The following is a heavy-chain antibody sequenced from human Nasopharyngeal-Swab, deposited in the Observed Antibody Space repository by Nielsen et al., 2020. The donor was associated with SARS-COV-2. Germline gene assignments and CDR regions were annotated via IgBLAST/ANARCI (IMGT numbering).Heavy chain of an antibody. CDR1: RDTFSKYG. CDR2: IIPIFGVT. Sequence: SVKVSCKASRDTFSKYGISWVRQAPGQGLEWMGRIIPIFGVTIYAQKFQGRVTMTEDTSTDTAYMELSSLRSEDTAVYYCATAWAYYYDSSGYDYWGQGTLVTVSS. J-gene: IGHJ4*02. V-gene: IGHV1-69*04. D-gene: IGHD3-22*01. CDR3: ATAWAYYYDSSGYDY.